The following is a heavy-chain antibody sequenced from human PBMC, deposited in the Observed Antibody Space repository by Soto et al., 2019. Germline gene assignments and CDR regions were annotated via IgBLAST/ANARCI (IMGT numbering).Heavy chain of an antibody. J-gene: IGHJ6*02. D-gene: IGHD6-6*01. CDR3: ATRSSSSSAYYYYGMDV. Sequence: QVQLVQSGAEVKKPGSSVKVSCKASGGTFSSYAISWVRQAPGQGLEWMGGIIPIFGTANYAQKFQGRVTTTADESTSTAYMELSSLRSEDTAVYYCATRSSSSSAYYYYGMDVWGQGTTVTVSS. CDR2: IIPIFGTA. CDR1: GGTFSSYA. V-gene: IGHV1-69*12.